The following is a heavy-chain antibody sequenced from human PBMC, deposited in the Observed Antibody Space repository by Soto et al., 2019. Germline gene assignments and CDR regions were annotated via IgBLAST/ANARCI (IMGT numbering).Heavy chain of an antibody. CDR1: GDSISSRNW. CDR3: ARRLAVAGKRFDP. V-gene: IGHV4-4*02. D-gene: IGHD6-19*01. CDR2: IYHGGNT. Sequence: PSETLSLTCAVSGDSISSRNWWSWVRQPPGKGLEWIGEIYHGGNTNFNPSLKSRVTMTRNTSITTAYMELSSLTSEDTAVYFCARRLAVAGKRFDPWGQGTLVTVSS. J-gene: IGHJ5*02.